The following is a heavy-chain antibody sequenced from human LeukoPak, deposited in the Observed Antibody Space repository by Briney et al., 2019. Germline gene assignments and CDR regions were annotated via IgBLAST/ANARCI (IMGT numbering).Heavy chain of an antibody. CDR3: ARQPLRTSNAFDI. CDR1: GGSISSSSYY. CDR2: IYYSGST. V-gene: IGHV4-39*07. J-gene: IGHJ3*02. D-gene: IGHD1-14*01. Sequence: PSETLSLTCAVSGGSISSSSYYWGWIRQPPGKGLEWIGSIYYSGSTYYNPSLKSRVTISVDKSKNQFSLKLNSVKASDTAMYYCARQPLRTSNAFDIWGQGTMVTVSS.